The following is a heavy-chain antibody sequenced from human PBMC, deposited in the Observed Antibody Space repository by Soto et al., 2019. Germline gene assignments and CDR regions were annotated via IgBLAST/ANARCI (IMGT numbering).Heavy chain of an antibody. J-gene: IGHJ4*02. D-gene: IGHD3-22*01. CDR3: ARSPHYYDSSGYYRYYFDY. CDR2: IYPGDSDT. V-gene: IGHV5-51*01. CDR1: GYSFTSYW. Sequence: PGESLKISCKGSGYSFTSYWIVWVRQMPGKGLEWMGIIYPGDSDTRYSPSFQGQVTISADKSISTAYLQWSSLKASDTAMYYCARSPHYYDSSGYYRYYFDYWGQGTLVTVSS.